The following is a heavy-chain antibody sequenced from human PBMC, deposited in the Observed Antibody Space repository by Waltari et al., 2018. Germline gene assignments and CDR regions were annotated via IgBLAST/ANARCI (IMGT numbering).Heavy chain of an antibody. CDR2: IYTSGST. Sequence: QVQLQESGPGLVKPSATLSLTCTVSGGSISSYYWSWIRQPAGKGLEWIGGIYTSGSTNYNPAIKSRGTMPVEKTKNQLSLKLSAVTAGDTAVYYCGRDGDTAMVTTDVWGKGTTVTVSS. CDR1: GGSISSYY. CDR3: GRDGDTAMVTTDV. D-gene: IGHD5-18*01. J-gene: IGHJ6*04. V-gene: IGHV4-4*07.